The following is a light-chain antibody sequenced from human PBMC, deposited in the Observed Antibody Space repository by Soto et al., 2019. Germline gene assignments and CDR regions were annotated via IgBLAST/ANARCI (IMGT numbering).Light chain of an antibody. V-gene: IGKV1-39*01. J-gene: IGKJ4*01. CDR2: AAS. CDR1: QSISSY. CDR3: QQSYSTLALT. Sequence: DIPMTQSPSSLSASVGDRVTITCRASQSISSYLNWYQQKPGKAPKLLIYAASSLQSGVPSRFSGSGSGTDFTLTISSLQPEDFATYYCQQSYSTLALTFGGGTKMEIK.